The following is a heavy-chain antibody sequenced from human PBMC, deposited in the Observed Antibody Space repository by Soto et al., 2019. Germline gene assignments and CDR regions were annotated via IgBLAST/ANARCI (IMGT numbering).Heavy chain of an antibody. V-gene: IGHV3-23*01. CDR2: ITDSGSRT. CDR3: TKNPPTIGYWYFEL. J-gene: IGHJ2*01. CDR1: GFTFSSYA. Sequence: GGSLRLSCAASGFTFSSYAMSWVRQAPGKGLEWVSAITDSGSRTYYADSVKGRFIISRDNSKSKLYLQMNSLRAEDTALYYCTKNPPTIGYWYFELWGRGTLVTVSS.